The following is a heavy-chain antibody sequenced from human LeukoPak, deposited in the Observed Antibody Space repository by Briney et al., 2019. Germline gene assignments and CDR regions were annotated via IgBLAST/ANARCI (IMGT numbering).Heavy chain of an antibody. CDR3: ARDNEWLVFDY. CDR1: GYTFTSYD. V-gene: IGHV1-2*02. D-gene: IGHD6-19*01. CDR2: INPNSGGT. Sequence: ASVKVSCKASGYTFTSYDINWVRQATGQGLEWMGWINPNSGGTNYAQKFQGRVTMTRDTSISTAYMELSRLRSDDTAVYYCARDNEWLVFDYWGQGTLVTVSS. J-gene: IGHJ4*02.